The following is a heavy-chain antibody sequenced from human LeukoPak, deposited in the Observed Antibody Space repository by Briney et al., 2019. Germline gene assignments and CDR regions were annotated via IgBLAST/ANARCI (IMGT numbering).Heavy chain of an antibody. CDR1: GGSISSSSYY. D-gene: IGHD1-14*01. J-gene: IGHJ3*02. CDR2: IYYSGST. CDR3: SSPADAFDI. V-gene: IGHV4-39*07. Sequence: SETLSLTCTVSGGSISSSSYYWGWIRQPPGKGLEWIGNIYYSGSTYYNPALKSRVTISVDTSKNQFSLKLSSVTAEDTAVYYCSSPADAFDIWGQGPMVTVSS.